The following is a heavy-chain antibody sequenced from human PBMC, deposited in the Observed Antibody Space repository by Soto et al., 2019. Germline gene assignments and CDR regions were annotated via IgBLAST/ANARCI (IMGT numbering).Heavy chain of an antibody. CDR2: INPSGGST. J-gene: IGHJ6*02. CDR3: ARGFDILTGYYYYGMDV. V-gene: IGHV1-46*01. D-gene: IGHD3-9*01. Sequence: ASVKVSCKASGYTFTSYYMHWVRQAPGQGLEWMGIINPSGGSTSYAQKFQGRVTMTRDTSTSTVYMELSSLRSEDTAVYYCARGFDILTGYYYYGMDVWGQGTTVTSP. CDR1: GYTFTSYY.